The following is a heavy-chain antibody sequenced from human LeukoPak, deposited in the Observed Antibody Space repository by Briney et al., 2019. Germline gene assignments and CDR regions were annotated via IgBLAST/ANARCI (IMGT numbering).Heavy chain of an antibody. CDR2: INHSGST. D-gene: IGHD2-15*01. Sequence: SETLSLTCAVYGGSFSGYYWSWIRQPPGKGLEWIGEINHSGSTNYNPSLKSRVTISVDTSKNQFSLKLSSVTAADTAVYYCARETFDPYCSGGSCYGSQGFDYWGQGTLVTVSS. V-gene: IGHV4-34*01. CDR3: ARETFDPYCSGGSCYGSQGFDY. CDR1: GGSFSGYY. J-gene: IGHJ4*02.